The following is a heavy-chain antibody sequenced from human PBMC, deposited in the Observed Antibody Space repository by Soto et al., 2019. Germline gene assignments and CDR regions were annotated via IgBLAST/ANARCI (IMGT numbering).Heavy chain of an antibody. Sequence: SETLSLTCTVSGGSVSSSSYYWGWVRQPPGKGLEWIGSVYYSGSTYNKPSLESRITISVDKSKNQFSLKLMSLSAADTAVYYCGRLEGLATISYYFDYWGQGALVTVSS. CDR2: VYYSGST. CDR1: GGSVSSSSYY. CDR3: GRLEGLATISYYFDY. J-gene: IGHJ4*02. D-gene: IGHD3-9*01. V-gene: IGHV4-39*01.